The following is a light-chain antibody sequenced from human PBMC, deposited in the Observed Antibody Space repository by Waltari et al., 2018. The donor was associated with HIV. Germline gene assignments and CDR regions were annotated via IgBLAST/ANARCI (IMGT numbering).Light chain of an antibody. CDR2: LGS. CDR1: QSLLHSNGYNY. V-gene: IGKV2-28*01. J-gene: IGKJ2*01. Sequence: DIVMTQSPLSLPVTPGEPASISCRSSQSLLHSNGYNYLDWYLQKPGQSPQLLIYLGSNRASGVPDRFSGSGSGTDFTLKISRVEAEDVGVYYCQQYFNAPYTFGQGTKVEI. CDR3: QQYFNAPYT.